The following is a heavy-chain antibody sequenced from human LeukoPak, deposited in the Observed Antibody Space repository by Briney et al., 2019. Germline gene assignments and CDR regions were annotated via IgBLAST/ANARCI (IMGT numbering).Heavy chain of an antibody. J-gene: IGHJ4*02. CDR2: VYSSGVG. CDR1: GGSITGYY. Sequence: SEPLSLTCTVSGGSITGYYWNWIRQPAGQGLEWLGRVYSSGVGNYNPSLTSRVTISVDTSKHQFSLKLTSLTADDTAVYYCAREEFLHEIDSSGYFVYWGQGTLVTVSS. CDR3: AREEFLHEIDSSGYFVY. D-gene: IGHD3-22*01. V-gene: IGHV4-4*07.